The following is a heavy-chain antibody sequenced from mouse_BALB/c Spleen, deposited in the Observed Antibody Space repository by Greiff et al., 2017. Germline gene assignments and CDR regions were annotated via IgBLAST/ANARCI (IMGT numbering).Heavy chain of an antibody. CDR1: GFTFSSYA. Sequence: EVKVVESGGGLVKPGGSLKLSCAASGFTFSSYAMSWVRQTPEKRLEWVATISSGGSYTYYPDSVKGRFTISRDNAKNTLYLQMSSLRSEDTAMYYCARLDYDAAYWGQGTLVTVSA. D-gene: IGHD2-4*01. V-gene: IGHV5-9-3*01. CDR2: ISSGGSYT. J-gene: IGHJ3*01. CDR3: ARLDYDAAY.